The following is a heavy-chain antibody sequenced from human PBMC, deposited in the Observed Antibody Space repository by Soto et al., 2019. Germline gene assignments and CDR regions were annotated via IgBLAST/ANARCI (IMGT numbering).Heavy chain of an antibody. CDR2: INPSGGST. D-gene: IGHD3-16*01. Sequence: QVQLVQSGAEVKKPGASVKVSCKASGYTFTSYYMHWVRQAPGQGLEWMGIINPSGGSTRYAQKFQGRATMTRDTSTSTGYRELSSVRSEDTALYYCARVSRLFLPQCLDDWGQGTMVTVSS. CDR1: GYTFTSYY. V-gene: IGHV1-46*01. CDR3: ARVSRLFLPQCLDD. J-gene: IGHJ4*01.